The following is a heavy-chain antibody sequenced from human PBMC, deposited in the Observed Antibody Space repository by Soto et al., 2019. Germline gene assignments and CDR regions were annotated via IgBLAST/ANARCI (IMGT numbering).Heavy chain of an antibody. CDR2: TYYRSKWYN. CDR1: VDIVSSNSAA. D-gene: IGHD5-12*01. Sequence: PSQTLSLTCAISVDIVSSNSAAWNWIRQSPSRGLEWLGRTYYRSKWYNDYAVSVKSRITINPDTSKNQFSLQLNSVTPEDTAVYYCASSGYDYVENWFDPWGQGTLVTVSS. J-gene: IGHJ5*02. CDR3: ASSGYDYVENWFDP. V-gene: IGHV6-1*01.